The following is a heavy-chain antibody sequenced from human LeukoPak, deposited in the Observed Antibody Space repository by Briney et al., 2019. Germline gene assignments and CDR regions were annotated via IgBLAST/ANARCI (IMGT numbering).Heavy chain of an antibody. V-gene: IGHV1-2*02. D-gene: IGHD3-3*01. J-gene: IGHJ6*03. Sequence: ASVKVSCKASGYTFTGYYMHWVRRAPGQGLEWMGWINPNSGGTNYAQKFQGRVTMTRDTSTSTAYMELRSLRSDDTAVYYCARDFLYYDFWSDPILGPTYYYYMDVWGKGTTVTVSS. CDR2: INPNSGGT. CDR1: GYTFTGYY. CDR3: ARDFLYYDFWSDPILGPTYYYYMDV.